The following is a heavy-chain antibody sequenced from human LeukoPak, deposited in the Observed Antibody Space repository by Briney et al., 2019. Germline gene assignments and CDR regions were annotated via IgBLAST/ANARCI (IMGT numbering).Heavy chain of an antibody. J-gene: IGHJ4*02. CDR2: ISYDGSNK. Sequence: GGSLRLSCAASGFTFSDYYMSWIRQAPGKGLEWVAVISYDGSNKYYADSVKGRFTISRDNSKNTLYLQMNSLRAEDTAVYYCARDFYGSGGTYYFDYWGQGTLVTVSS. V-gene: IGHV3-30-3*01. CDR3: ARDFYGSGGTYYFDY. D-gene: IGHD3-10*01. CDR1: GFTFSDYY.